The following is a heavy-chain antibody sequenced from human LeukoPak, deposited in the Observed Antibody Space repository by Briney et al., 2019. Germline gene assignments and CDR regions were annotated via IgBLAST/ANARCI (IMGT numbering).Heavy chain of an antibody. CDR3: AKAPSIAAAGTFDY. Sequence: GGSLTLSCAASGFTFSSYEMNWVRQAPGKGLEWVSYISSSGSTIYYADSVKGRFTISRDNAKNTLYLQMNSLRAEDTAVYYCAKAPSIAAAGTFDYWGQGTLVTVSS. J-gene: IGHJ4*02. D-gene: IGHD6-13*01. V-gene: IGHV3-48*03. CDR1: GFTFSSYE. CDR2: ISSSGSTI.